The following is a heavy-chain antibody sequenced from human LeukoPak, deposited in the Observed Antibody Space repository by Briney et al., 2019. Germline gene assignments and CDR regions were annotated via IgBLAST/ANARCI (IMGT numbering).Heavy chain of an antibody. J-gene: IGHJ3*02. CDR2: ISDRST. CDR1: GFTFSSYA. Sequence: GGSLRLSCAASGFTFSSYAMSWVRQAPGKGLEWVSAISDRSTYYADSVKGRFTISRDNSKNTLHLQMNSLRVEDTAVYYCARVVGDAFDIWGQGTMVTVSS. V-gene: IGHV3-23*05. D-gene: IGHD3-10*01. CDR3: ARVVGDAFDI.